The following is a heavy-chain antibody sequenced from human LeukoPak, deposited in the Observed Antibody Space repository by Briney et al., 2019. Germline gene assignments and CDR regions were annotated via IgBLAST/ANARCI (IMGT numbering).Heavy chain of an antibody. CDR2: IYYSGST. CDR3: ARVPAVGSYRSLSWDFDY. J-gene: IGHJ4*02. V-gene: IGHV4-39*07. Sequence: SETLSLTCTVSGGSISSSSYYWGWIRQPPGKGLEWIGSIYYSGSTYYNPSLKSRVTISVDTSKNQFSLKLSSVTAADTAVYYCARVPAVGSYRSLSWDFDYWGQGTLVTVSS. D-gene: IGHD6-6*01. CDR1: GGSISSSSYY.